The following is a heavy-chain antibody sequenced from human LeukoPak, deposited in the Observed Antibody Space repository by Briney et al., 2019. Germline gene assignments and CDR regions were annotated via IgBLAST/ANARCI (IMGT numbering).Heavy chain of an antibody. CDR1: GFTFSGYS. J-gene: IGHJ4*02. V-gene: IGHV3-21*01. CDR2: ISSSSSYI. Sequence: PGGSLRLSCAASGFTFSGYSMDWVRQAPGKGLEWVSSISSSSSYIYYADSVKGRFTISRDNAKNSLYLQMNSLRAEDTAVYYCARGVVRYFDYWGQGALVTVSS. D-gene: IGHD3-9*01. CDR3: ARGVVRYFDY.